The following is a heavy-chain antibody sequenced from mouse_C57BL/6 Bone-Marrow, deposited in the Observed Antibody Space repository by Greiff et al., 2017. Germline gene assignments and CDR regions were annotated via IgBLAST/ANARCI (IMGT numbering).Heavy chain of an antibody. D-gene: IGHD2-4*01. Sequence: QVQLQQPGAELVKPGASVKMSCKASGYTFPSYWITWVKQRPGQGLEWIGDIYPGSGSTNYNEKFKSKATLTVDTSSSTAYMQLSSLTSEDSAVYCCATGIYYDYDRVYAMDYWGQGTSVTVSS. V-gene: IGHV1-55*01. CDR1: GYTFPSYW. J-gene: IGHJ4*01. CDR2: IYPGSGST. CDR3: ATGIYYDYDRVYAMDY.